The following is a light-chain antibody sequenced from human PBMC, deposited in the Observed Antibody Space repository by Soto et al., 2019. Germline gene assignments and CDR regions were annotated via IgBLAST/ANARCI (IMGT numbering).Light chain of an antibody. CDR3: SSYASSGTLYV. CDR2: EVT. CDR1: SSDIGGSKY. Sequence: QSALTQPASLSGSPGQSITISCTGTSSDIGGSKYVSWYQQHPGKAPKLMIYEVTYRPSGVSDRFSGSKSGNTASLTVSALPAEDEADYYCSSYASSGTLYVFGTGTKVTVL. V-gene: IGLV2-14*01. J-gene: IGLJ1*01.